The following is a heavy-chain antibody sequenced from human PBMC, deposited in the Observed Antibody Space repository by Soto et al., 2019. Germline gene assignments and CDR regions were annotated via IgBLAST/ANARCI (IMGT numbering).Heavy chain of an antibody. CDR3: VRDHRWAFDI. CDR1: GLTFRDYA. J-gene: IGHJ3*02. Sequence: GGSLRLSCIDSGLTFRDYAFNWVRQAPGKGLEWVSYISVGGGSIFYADSVKGRFTISRDDARNSVYLQMNTLRHEDTAVYHCVRDHRWAFDIWGQGTVVTVSS. D-gene: IGHD2-15*01. V-gene: IGHV3-48*02. CDR2: ISVGGGSI.